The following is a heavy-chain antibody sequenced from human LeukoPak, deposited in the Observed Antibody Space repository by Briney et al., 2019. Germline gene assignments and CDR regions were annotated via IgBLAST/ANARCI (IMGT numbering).Heavy chain of an antibody. V-gene: IGHV3-7*01. CDR1: GFTFSSYW. Sequence: PGGSLRLSCAASGFTFSSYWMSWVRQAPGKGLEWVANIKQDGSDKYYVDSVKGRFTISRDNAKNSLYLQMNSLRAEDTAVYYCAVIRVSDYETFYFNYWGQGTLVTVSS. J-gene: IGHJ4*02. D-gene: IGHD5-12*01. CDR2: IKQDGSDK. CDR3: AVIRVSDYETFYFNY.